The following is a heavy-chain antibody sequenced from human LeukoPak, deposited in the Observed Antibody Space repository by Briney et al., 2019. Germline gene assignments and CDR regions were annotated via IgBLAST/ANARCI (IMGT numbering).Heavy chain of an antibody. Sequence: SETLSLTCAVYGGSFSGYYWSWIRHPPGKGLEWIGEINHSGSTNYNPSLKSRVPISVATSKNQFSLKLSYVTAAACVVYYCARLYYDFLGGLRAFDIWGQGTMVTVSS. CDR2: INHSGST. V-gene: IGHV4-34*01. CDR3: ARLYYDFLGGLRAFDI. CDR1: GGSFSGYY. J-gene: IGHJ3*02. D-gene: IGHD3-3*01.